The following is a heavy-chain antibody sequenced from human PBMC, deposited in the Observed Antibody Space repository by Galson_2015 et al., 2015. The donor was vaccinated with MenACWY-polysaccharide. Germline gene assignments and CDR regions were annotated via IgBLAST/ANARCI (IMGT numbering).Heavy chain of an antibody. J-gene: IGHJ4*02. CDR3: AKGANWGFVDY. CDR1: GFTFSSYG. V-gene: IGHV3-30*18. CDR2: ISYDGSDK. D-gene: IGHD7-27*01. Sequence: SLRLSCAASGFTFSSYGMHWVRQAPGKGLEWVAVISYDGSDKYYADSVKGRFTISRDNSKNTLYLQMNSLRAEDTAVYYCAKGANWGFVDYWGQGTLVTVSS.